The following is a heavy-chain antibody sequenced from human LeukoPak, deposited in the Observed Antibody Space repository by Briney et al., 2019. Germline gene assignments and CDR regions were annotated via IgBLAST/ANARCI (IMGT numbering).Heavy chain of an antibody. Sequence: GGSLRLSCAASGFTFSSYSMNWVRQAPGKGLEWVSYISSSSSTIYYADSVKGRFTISRDNAKNTLYLQMNSLRAEDTAVYYCARDRPAAPRGYFDYWGQGTLVTVSS. D-gene: IGHD2-2*01. CDR2: ISSSSSTI. V-gene: IGHV3-48*01. CDR3: ARDRPAAPRGYFDY. CDR1: GFTFSSYS. J-gene: IGHJ4*02.